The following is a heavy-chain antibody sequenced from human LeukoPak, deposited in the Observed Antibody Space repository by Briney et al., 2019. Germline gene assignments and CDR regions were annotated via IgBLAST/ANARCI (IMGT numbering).Heavy chain of an antibody. CDR2: IYYSGST. Sequence: SETLSLTCTVSGGSISSSSYYWGWIRQPPGKGLEWIGGIYYSGSTYYNPSLKSRVTISVDTSKNQFSLKLSSVTAADTAVYYCARDDRYYDFWSGYYRGDYMDVWGKGTTVTVSS. CDR1: GGSISSSSYY. CDR3: ARDDRYYDFWSGYYRGDYMDV. V-gene: IGHV4-39*07. D-gene: IGHD3-3*01. J-gene: IGHJ6*03.